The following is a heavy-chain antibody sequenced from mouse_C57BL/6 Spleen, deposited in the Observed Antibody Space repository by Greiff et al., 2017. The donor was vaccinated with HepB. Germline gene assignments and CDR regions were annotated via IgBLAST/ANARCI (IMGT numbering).Heavy chain of an antibody. D-gene: IGHD2-1*01. J-gene: IGHJ2*01. V-gene: IGHV1-55*01. CDR2: IYPGSGST. Sequence: VQLQESGAELVKPGASVKMSCKASGYTFTSYWITWVKQRTGQGLEWIGDIYPGSGSTNYNEKFKSKATLTVDTSSSTAYMQLSSLTSEDSAVYCCASWLIYYGNYDFDYWGQGTTLTVSS. CDR3: ASWLIYYGNYDFDY. CDR1: GYTFTSYW.